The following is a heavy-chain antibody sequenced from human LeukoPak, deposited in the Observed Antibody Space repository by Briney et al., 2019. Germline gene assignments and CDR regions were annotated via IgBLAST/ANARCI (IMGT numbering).Heavy chain of an antibody. V-gene: IGHV3-74*01. CDR3: ARDAVAGLPDYFDY. D-gene: IGHD6-19*01. J-gene: IGHJ4*02. CDR1: GFTFSSYW. Sequence: GGSLRLSCAASGFTFSSYWMNWVRQAPGKGLVWVSRINGDGSGTNYADSVKGRFTIPRDNAKNTLSLHMNSLRAEDTALYYCARDAVAGLPDYFDYWGQGTLVTVSS. CDR2: INGDGSGT.